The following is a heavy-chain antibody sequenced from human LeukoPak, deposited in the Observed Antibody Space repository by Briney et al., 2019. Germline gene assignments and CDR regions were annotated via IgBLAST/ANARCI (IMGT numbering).Heavy chain of an antibody. J-gene: IGHJ4*02. CDR3: AKYLSGSYTFDY. CDR1: GFTFSSYA. V-gene: IGHV3-23*01. CDR2: IGGSDART. D-gene: IGHD1-26*01. Sequence: GGSLRLSCGASGFTFSSYAMSWVRQAPGKGLEWVSAIGGSDARTYYADSVKGRFTISRDNSKNTLYLQMNSLRAEGTAVYYCAKYLSGSYTFDYWGLGTLVTVSS.